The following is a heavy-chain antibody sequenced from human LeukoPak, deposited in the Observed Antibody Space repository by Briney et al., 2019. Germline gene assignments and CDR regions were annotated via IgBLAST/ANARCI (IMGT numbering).Heavy chain of an antibody. CDR1: GFTFSSYSMN. CDR3: ARIIAAATPAYFDY. D-gene: IGHD6-13*01. J-gene: IGHJ4*02. Sequence: GSLRLSCAGSGFTFSSYSMNWVRQPPGKGLEWIGSIYYSGSTYYNPSLKSRVTISVDTSKNHFSLKLSSVTAADTAVYYCARIIAAATPAYFDYWGQGTLVTVSS. V-gene: IGHV4-39*02. CDR2: IYYSGST.